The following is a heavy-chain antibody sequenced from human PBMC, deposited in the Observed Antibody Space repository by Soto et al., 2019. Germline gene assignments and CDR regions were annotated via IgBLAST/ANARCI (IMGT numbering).Heavy chain of an antibody. CDR3: ATQPPRISMLSFDY. CDR1: GFTFSSYA. J-gene: IGHJ4*02. Sequence: PGGSLRLSXAASGFTFSSYAMSWVRQAPGKGLEWVSAISGSGGSTYYADSVKGRFTISRDNSKNTLYLQMNSLRAEDTAVYYCATQPPRISMLSFDYWGQGTLVTVSS. V-gene: IGHV3-23*01. D-gene: IGHD2-8*01. CDR2: ISGSGGST.